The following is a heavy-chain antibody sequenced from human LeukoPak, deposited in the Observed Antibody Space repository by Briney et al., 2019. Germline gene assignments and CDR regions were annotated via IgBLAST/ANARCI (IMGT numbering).Heavy chain of an antibody. Sequence: PGGSLRLSCAASGFTFSSYWMSWVRQAPGKGLEWVANIKQDGSEKYYVDSVKGRFTISRDNAKNSLYLQMNSLRAEDTAVYYCATSRDYGNYYINFWGQGTLVTVSS. CDR2: IKQDGSEK. CDR1: GFTFSSYW. V-gene: IGHV3-7*01. CDR3: ATSRDYGNYYINF. D-gene: IGHD4-11*01. J-gene: IGHJ4*02.